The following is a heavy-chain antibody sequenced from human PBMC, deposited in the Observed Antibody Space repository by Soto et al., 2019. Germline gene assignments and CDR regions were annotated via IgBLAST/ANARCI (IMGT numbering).Heavy chain of an antibody. CDR1: GFSIISGYF. J-gene: IGHJ5*02. CDR3: ARDSSGYYWFDP. Sequence: SETLSLTCAVSGFSIISGYFWGLIRQPPGKGPEWLGSIYHSGATYYNPSVKGRVTISVDTSKNQFSLKMSSVTAADTAVYYCARDSSGYYWFDPWGQGTLVTVSS. D-gene: IGHD3-22*01. V-gene: IGHV4-38-2*02. CDR2: IYHSGAT.